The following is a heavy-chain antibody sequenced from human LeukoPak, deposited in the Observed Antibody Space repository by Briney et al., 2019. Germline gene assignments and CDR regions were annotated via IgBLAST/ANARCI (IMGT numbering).Heavy chain of an antibody. D-gene: IGHD3-10*01. CDR3: ASPYYGSGSYFDY. CDR2: ISYDGSNK. V-gene: IGHV3-30-3*01. J-gene: IGHJ4*02. Sequence: PGRSLRLSCAASGFTFSSYAMHWVRQAPGKGLEWVAVISYDGSNKYYADSVKGRFTISRDNSKNTLYLQMNSLRAEDTAVYYCASPYYGSGSYFDYWGQGTLVTVSS. CDR1: GFTFSSYA.